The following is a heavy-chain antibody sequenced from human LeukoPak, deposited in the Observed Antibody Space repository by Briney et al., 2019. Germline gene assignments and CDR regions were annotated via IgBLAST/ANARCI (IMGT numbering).Heavy chain of an antibody. CDR3: ARDHSSGSYYNWFDP. CDR1: GGSISSYY. Sequence: SETLSLTCTVSGGSISSYYWGWIRQPAGKGLEWIGRIYTSGSTNYNPSLKSRVTMSVDTSKNQFSLKLSSVTAADTAVYYCARDHSSGSYYNWFDPWGQGTLVTVSS. J-gene: IGHJ5*02. D-gene: IGHD1-26*01. CDR2: IYTSGST. V-gene: IGHV4-4*07.